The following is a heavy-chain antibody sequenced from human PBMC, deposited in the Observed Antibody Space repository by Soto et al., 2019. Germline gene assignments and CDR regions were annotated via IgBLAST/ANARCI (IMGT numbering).Heavy chain of an antibody. D-gene: IGHD3-3*01. J-gene: IGHJ6*02. CDR3: ARAQYYEFCSTYFSYYYYGMDV. CDR2: IIPILGTT. Sequence: QVQLLQSGAEMKKPGSSVKVSCKASGGTFSSYAISWVRHAPGQGLEWMGGIIPILGTTNYALKFQGRCRITADVFTSTAYMALSSLRSEDMAVYYCARAQYYEFCSTYFSYYYYGMDVWGQGTTVTVSS. V-gene: IGHV1-69*01. CDR1: GGTFSSYA.